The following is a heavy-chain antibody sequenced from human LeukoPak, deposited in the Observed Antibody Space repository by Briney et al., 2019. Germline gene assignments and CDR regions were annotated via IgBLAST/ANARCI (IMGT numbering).Heavy chain of an antibody. J-gene: IGHJ6*02. CDR3: AKDIYCSGWYVPYYYYGMDV. CDR1: GFTFDDYA. Sequence: PGGSLRLPCAASGFTFDDYAMHWVRQAPGKGLEWVSGISWNSGSIGYADSVKGRFTISRDNAKNSLYLQMNSLRAEDTALYYCAKDIYCSGWYVPYYYYGMDVWGQGTTVTVSS. V-gene: IGHV3-9*01. CDR2: ISWNSGSI. D-gene: IGHD6-19*01.